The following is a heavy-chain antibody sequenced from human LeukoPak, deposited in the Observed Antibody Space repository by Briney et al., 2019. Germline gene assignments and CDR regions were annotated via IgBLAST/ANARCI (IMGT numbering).Heavy chain of an antibody. CDR3: ARDPMVRGAASYYYYYYMDV. D-gene: IGHD3-10*01. Sequence: PGGSLRLSCAASGFTFSSYWMHWVRQAPGKGLVWVSRINSDGSSTSYADSVKGRFTISRDNAKNTLYLQMNSLRAEDTAVYYCARDPMVRGAASYYYYYYMDVWGKGTTVTISS. CDR2: INSDGSST. CDR1: GFTFSSYW. J-gene: IGHJ6*03. V-gene: IGHV3-74*01.